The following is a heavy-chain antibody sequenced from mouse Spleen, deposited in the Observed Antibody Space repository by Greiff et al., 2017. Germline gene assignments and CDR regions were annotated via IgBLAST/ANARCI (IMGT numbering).Heavy chain of an antibody. Sequence: QVQLQQSGAELVRPGASVKLSCKASGYTFTDYYINWVKQRPGQGLEWIARIYPGSGNTYYNEKFKGKATLTAEKSSSTAYMQLSSLTSEDSAVYFCARGSWVYYFDYWGQGTTLTVSS. CDR3: ARGSWVYYFDY. J-gene: IGHJ2*01. CDR2: IYPGSGNT. V-gene: IGHV1-76*01. CDR1: GYTFTDYY. D-gene: IGHD4-1*01.